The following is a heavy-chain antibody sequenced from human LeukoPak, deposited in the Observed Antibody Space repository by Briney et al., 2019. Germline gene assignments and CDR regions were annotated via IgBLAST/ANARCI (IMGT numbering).Heavy chain of an antibody. CDR3: ARVPHYYFGYGYFDT. J-gene: IGHJ4*02. CDR1: GFTFGTYW. V-gene: IGHV4-34*01. Sequence: ESLRLSCVGSGFTFGTYWMTWVRQAPGKGLEWIGEIDQSGTTNYNPSLKSRVTISIDTSKKQFSLTLTSMTAADTAVYYCARVPHYYFGYGYFDTWGQGTRVTVSS. CDR2: IDQSGTT. D-gene: IGHD3-10*01.